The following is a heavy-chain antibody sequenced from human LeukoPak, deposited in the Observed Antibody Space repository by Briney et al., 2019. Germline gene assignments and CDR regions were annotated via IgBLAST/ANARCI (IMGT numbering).Heavy chain of an antibody. CDR2: ISAYNGNT. Sequence: ASVKVSCKASGYTFTSYGISWVRQAPGQGLEWMGWISAYNGNTNYAQKLQGRVTMTTDTSTSTAYMELRSLRSDDTAVYYCARDHRKSDENKWFDHWGQGTLVTVSS. J-gene: IGHJ5*02. V-gene: IGHV1-18*01. CDR3: ARDHRKSDENKWFDH. CDR1: GYTFTSYG.